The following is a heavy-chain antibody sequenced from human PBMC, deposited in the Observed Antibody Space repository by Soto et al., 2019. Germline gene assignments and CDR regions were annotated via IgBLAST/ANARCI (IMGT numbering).Heavy chain of an antibody. J-gene: IGHJ6*02. CDR2: IWYDGSNK. Sequence: ESGGGVVQPGRSLRLSCAASGFTFSSYGMHWVRQAPGKGLEWVAVIWYDGSNKYYADSVKGRFTISRDNSKNTLYLQMNSLRAEDTAVYYCARDSYLPTFPSLWFGATDCEPYYYYYGMDVWGQGTTVTVSS. V-gene: IGHV3-33*01. D-gene: IGHD3-10*01. CDR3: ARDSYLPTFPSLWFGATDCEPYYYYYGMDV. CDR1: GFTFSSYG.